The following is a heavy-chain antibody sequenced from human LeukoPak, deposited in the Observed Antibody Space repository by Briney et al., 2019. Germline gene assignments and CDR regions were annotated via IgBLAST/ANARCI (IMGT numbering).Heavy chain of an antibody. D-gene: IGHD5-18*01. J-gene: IGHJ4*02. CDR2: ISYDESNK. V-gene: IGHV3-30-3*01. CDR3: ARQYSYGYFDY. Sequence: GRSLRLSCAASGFTFSSYAMHWVRQAPGKGLEWVAVISYDESNKYYADSVKGRFTISRDNSKNTLYLQMNSLRAEDTAVYYCARQYSYGYFDYWGQGTLVTVSS. CDR1: GFTFSSYA.